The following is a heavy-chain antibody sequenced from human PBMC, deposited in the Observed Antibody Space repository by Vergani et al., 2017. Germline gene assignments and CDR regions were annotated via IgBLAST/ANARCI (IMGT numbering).Heavy chain of an antibody. J-gene: IGHJ6*02. CDR1: GFTFSSYA. CDR2: ISYDGSNK. D-gene: IGHD2-21*02. V-gene: IGHV3-30-3*01. CDR3: ARVPVVVTAIHYYYGMDV. Sequence: VQLLESGGGLVQPGGSLRLSCAASGFTFSSYAMSWVRQAPGKGLEWVAVISYDGSNKYYADSVKGRFTISRDNSKNTLYLQMNSLRAEDTAVYYCARVPVVVTAIHYYYGMDVWGQGTTVTVSS.